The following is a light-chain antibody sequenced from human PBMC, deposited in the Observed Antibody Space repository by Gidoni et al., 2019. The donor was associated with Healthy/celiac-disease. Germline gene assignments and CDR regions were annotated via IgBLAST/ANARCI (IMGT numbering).Light chain of an antibody. Sequence: DIQMTQSPSSLSASVGDRVTITCPASQDIRNSLSWYQQKPGKAPELLIYDASNLQTGVPSRFSGSGSGADFTFTISSLQPEDVATYYCQQYDRLPYTFGQGTKLEIK. CDR2: DAS. V-gene: IGKV1-33*01. CDR1: QDIRNS. J-gene: IGKJ2*01. CDR3: QQYDRLPYT.